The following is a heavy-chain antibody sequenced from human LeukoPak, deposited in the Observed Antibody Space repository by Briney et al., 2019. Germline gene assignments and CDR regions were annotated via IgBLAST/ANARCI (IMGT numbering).Heavy chain of an antibody. CDR2: ISYDGSNK. D-gene: IGHD4-17*01. Sequence: GGSLRLSCAASGFTFSSYAMHWVRQAPGKGLEWVAVISYDGSNKYYADSVKGRFTISRDNSKNTLYLQMNSLGAEDTAVYYCARVPGDYGGYFDYWGQGTLVTVSS. J-gene: IGHJ4*02. CDR3: ARVPGDYGGYFDY. V-gene: IGHV3-30*14. CDR1: GFTFSSYA.